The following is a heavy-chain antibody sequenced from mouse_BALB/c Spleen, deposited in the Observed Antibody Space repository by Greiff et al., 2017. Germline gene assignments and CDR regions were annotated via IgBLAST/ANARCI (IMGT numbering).Heavy chain of an antibody. V-gene: IGHV5-9-4*01. D-gene: IGHD2-1*01. CDR3: ARDHDYGNHYYAMDY. Sequence: EVMLVESGGGLVKPGGSLKLSCAASGFTFSSYAMSWVRQSPEKRLEWVAEISSGGSYTYYPDTVTGRFTISRDNAKNTLYLEMSSLRSEDTAMYYCARDHDYGNHYYAMDYWGQGTSVTVSS. CDR1: GFTFSSYA. CDR2: ISSGGSYT. J-gene: IGHJ4*01.